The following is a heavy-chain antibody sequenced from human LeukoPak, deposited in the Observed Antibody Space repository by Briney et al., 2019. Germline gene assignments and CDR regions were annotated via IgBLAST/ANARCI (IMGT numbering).Heavy chain of an antibody. Sequence: SETLSLTCTVSGGSISSGTYYWSWIRQPAGKGLEWIGHIYTSGSTNYNPSLKSRVTISVDTSRNQFSLKLSSVTAADTAVYYCARDPGLRGIDYWGQGTLVTVSS. CDR1: GGSISSGTYY. CDR3: ARDPGLRGIDY. D-gene: IGHD5-12*01. J-gene: IGHJ4*02. CDR2: IYTSGST. V-gene: IGHV4-61*09.